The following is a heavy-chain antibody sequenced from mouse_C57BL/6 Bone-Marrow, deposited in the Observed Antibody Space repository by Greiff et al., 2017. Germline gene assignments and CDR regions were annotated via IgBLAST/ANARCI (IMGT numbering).Heavy chain of an antibody. CDR2: IDPENGDT. J-gene: IGHJ2*01. CDR1: GFNIKDDY. D-gene: IGHD1-1*01. V-gene: IGHV14-4*01. CDR3: TSTVVADY. Sequence: DVKLVESGAELVRPGASVKLSCTASGFNIKDDYMHWVKQRPEQGLEWIGWIDPENGDTEYASKFQGKATITADTSSNTAYLQLSSLTSEDTAVYYCTSTVVADYWGQGTTLTVSS.